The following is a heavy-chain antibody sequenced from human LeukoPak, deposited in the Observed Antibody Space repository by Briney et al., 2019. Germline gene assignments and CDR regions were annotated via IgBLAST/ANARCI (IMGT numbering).Heavy chain of an antibody. Sequence: ASVKVSCKASGGTFSSYAISWVRQAPGQGLEWMGRIIPILGIANYAQKFQGRVTITADKSTSTAYMELSSLRSEDTAVYYCARDFVSGDSSGYYYFYWGQGTLVTVSS. D-gene: IGHD3-22*01. V-gene: IGHV1-69*04. J-gene: IGHJ4*02. CDR1: GGTFSSYA. CDR3: ARDFVSGDSSGYYYFY. CDR2: IIPILGIA.